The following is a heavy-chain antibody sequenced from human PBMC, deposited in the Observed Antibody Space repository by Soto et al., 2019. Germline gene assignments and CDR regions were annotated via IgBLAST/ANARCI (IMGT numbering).Heavy chain of an antibody. V-gene: IGHV1-69*13. J-gene: IGHJ6*02. CDR2: IIPIFGTA. Sequence: SVKVSCKASGGTFSSYAISWVRQAPGQGLEWMGGIIPIFGTANYAQKFQGRVTITADESTSTAYMELSSLRSEDTAVYYCARDGRPDYYDSSGYYFYYYGMDVWGQGTTVTVSS. D-gene: IGHD3-22*01. CDR3: ARDGRPDYYDSSGYYFYYYGMDV. CDR1: GGTFSSYA.